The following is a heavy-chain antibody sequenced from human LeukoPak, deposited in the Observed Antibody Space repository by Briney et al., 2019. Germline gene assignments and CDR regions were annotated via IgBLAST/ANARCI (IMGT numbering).Heavy chain of an antibody. CDR3: ANSDFWSGSVFED. CDR2: IYTSGST. Sequence: SETLSLTCTVSGGSISSGSYYWSWIRQPAGKGLEWIGRIYTSGSTNYNPSLKSRVTISVDTSKNQFSLKLSSVTAADTAVYYCANSDFWSGSVFEDWGQGTLVTVSS. CDR1: GGSISSGSYY. D-gene: IGHD3-3*01. V-gene: IGHV4-61*02. J-gene: IGHJ4*02.